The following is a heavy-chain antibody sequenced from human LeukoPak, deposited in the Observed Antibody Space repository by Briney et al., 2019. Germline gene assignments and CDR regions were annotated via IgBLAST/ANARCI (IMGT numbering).Heavy chain of an antibody. J-gene: IGHJ5*02. D-gene: IGHD3-3*01. CDR2: ISGSGGST. CDR3: AKGFALSGTRWFDP. CDR1: GFTFSSYA. V-gene: IGHV3-23*01. Sequence: GGSLRLSCAASGFTFSSYAMSWVRQAPGKGLEWVSAISGSGGSTYYAASVKGRFTISRDNSKNTLYLQMNSLRAEDTAVYCCAKGFALSGTRWFDPWGQGTLVTVSS.